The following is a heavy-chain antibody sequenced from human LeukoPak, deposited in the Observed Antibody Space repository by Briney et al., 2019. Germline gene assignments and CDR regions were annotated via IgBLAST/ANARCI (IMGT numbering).Heavy chain of an antibody. CDR1: GGSISSSSYY. CDR2: IYYSGST. CDR3: ARHDVDTAMVSFDY. Sequence: SETLSLTCTVSGGSISSSSYYWGWIRQPPGKGLEWIGSIYYSGSTYYNPSLKSRVTISVDTSKNQFSLKLSSVTAADTAVYYCARHDVDTAMVSFDYWGQGTLVTVSS. V-gene: IGHV4-39*01. J-gene: IGHJ4*02. D-gene: IGHD5-18*01.